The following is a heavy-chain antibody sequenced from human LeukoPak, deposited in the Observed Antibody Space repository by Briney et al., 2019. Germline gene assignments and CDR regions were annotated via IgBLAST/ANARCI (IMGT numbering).Heavy chain of an antibody. J-gene: IGHJ5*02. CDR1: GFTFRDYS. V-gene: IGHV3-21*01. Sequence: GGSLRLSCAASGFTFRDYSMNWVRQAPGKGLEWVSSISSSSSYIYYADSVKGRFTISRDNAKNSLYLQMNSLRAEDTAVYYCASTTVTMNWFDPWGQGTLVTVSS. CDR3: ASTTVTMNWFDP. CDR2: ISSSSSYI. D-gene: IGHD4-11*01.